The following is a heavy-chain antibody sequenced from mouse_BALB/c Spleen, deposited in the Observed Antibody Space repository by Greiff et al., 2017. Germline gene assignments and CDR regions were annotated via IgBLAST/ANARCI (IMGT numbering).Heavy chain of an antibody. J-gene: IGHJ3*01. D-gene: IGHD2-4*01. CDR3: ARGDDYDRIFAY. V-gene: IGHV5-6-5*01. CDR2: ISSGGST. Sequence: EVKLQESGGGLVKPGGSLKLSCAASGFTFSSYAMSWVRQTPEKRLEWVASISSGGSTYYPDSVKGRFTISRDNARNILYLQMSSLRSEDTAMYYCARGDDYDRIFAYWGQGTLVTVSA. CDR1: GFTFSSYA.